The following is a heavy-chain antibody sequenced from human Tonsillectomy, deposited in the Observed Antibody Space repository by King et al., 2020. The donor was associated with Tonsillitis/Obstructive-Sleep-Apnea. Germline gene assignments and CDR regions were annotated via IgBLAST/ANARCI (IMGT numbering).Heavy chain of an antibody. CDR1: GYTFTRYY. D-gene: IGHD2-21*01. CDR2: INPSSGVA. Sequence: QVQLVESGAEVKTPGTSVKVSCKASGYTFTRYYIHWVRQARGQGLEWMGIINPSSGVATYAQKFQGRVSLTEDTSANTVYLELSSLRSEDTAVYYCARDDTVGRYIDSWGQGTLVTVSS. J-gene: IGHJ4*02. V-gene: IGHV1-46*01. CDR3: ARDDTVGRYIDS.